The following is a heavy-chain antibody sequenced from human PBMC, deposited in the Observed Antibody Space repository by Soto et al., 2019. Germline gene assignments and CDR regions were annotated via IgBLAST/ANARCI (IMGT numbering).Heavy chain of an antibody. CDR2: IIPIFGTA. V-gene: IGHV1-69*13. D-gene: IGHD5-18*01. CDR3: ARREENTAIVY. Sequence: SVKVSCKASGGTFSSYAISWVRQAPGQGLEWMGGIIPIFGTANYAQKFQGRVTITADESTSTAYMELSSLRSENRAVYYWARREENTAIVYWGQGTLVTVSS. J-gene: IGHJ4*02. CDR1: GGTFSSYA.